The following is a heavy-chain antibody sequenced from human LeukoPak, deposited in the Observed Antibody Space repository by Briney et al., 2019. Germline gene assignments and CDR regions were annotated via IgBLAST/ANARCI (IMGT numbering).Heavy chain of an antibody. CDR1: GYTLTELS. Sequence: ASVKVSCTVSGYTLTELSMHWVRQAPGKGLEWMGGFDPEDGETIYAQKFQGRVTMTEDTSTDTAYMELSSLRSEDTAVYYCATGPNWNYGMDVWGQGTTVTVSS. V-gene: IGHV1-24*01. CDR3: ATGPNWNYGMDV. D-gene: IGHD1-20*01. CDR2: FDPEDGET. J-gene: IGHJ6*02.